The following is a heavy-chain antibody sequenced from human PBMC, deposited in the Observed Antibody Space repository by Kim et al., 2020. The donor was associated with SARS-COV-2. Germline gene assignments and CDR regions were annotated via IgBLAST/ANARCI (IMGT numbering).Heavy chain of an antibody. V-gene: IGHV4-59*13. CDR2: IYYSGST. D-gene: IGHD2-2*02. CDR1: GGSISSYY. CDR3: ARGHCSSTSCYTGDWFDP. Sequence: SETLSLTCTVSGGSISSYYWSWIRQPPGKGLEWIGYIYYSGSTNYNPSLKSRVTISVDTSKNQFSLKLSSVTAADTAVYYCARGHCSSTSCYTGDWFDPWGQGTLVTVSS. J-gene: IGHJ5*02.